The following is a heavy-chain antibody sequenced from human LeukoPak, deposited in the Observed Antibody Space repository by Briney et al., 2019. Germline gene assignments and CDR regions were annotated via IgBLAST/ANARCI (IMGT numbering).Heavy chain of an antibody. CDR2: IYSSGST. J-gene: IGHJ6*03. Sequence: SQTLSLTCSVSGGSISSGSYYWSWIRQPAGKGLEWIGRIYSSGSTNYNPSLKSRVTISVDTSKNQFSLKVSSVTAADTAVYYCARTGSGRTNYYYYMDVWGKGTTVTIS. V-gene: IGHV4-61*02. D-gene: IGHD6-19*01. CDR3: ARTGSGRTNYYYYMDV. CDR1: GGSISSGSYY.